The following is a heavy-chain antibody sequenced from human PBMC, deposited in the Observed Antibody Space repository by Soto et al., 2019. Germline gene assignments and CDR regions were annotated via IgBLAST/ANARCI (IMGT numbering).Heavy chain of an antibody. CDR3: ARGGIAAAGPRKRNWYFDL. CDR2: INHSGST. Sequence: SETLSLTCAVYGGSFSGYYWSWIRQPPGKGLEWIGEINHSGSTNYNPSLKSRVTISVDTSKNQFSLKLSSVTAADTAVYYCARGGIAAAGPRKRNWYFDLWGRGTLVTVSS. CDR1: GGSFSGYY. V-gene: IGHV4-34*01. D-gene: IGHD6-13*01. J-gene: IGHJ2*01.